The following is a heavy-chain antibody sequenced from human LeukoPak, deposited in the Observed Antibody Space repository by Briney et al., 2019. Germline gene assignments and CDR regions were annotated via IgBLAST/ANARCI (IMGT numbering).Heavy chain of an antibody. CDR1: GFTFSSYG. CDR3: ARDLWKVPAAPYYGMDV. Sequence: PGRSLRLSCAASGFTFSSYGMHWVRQAPGKGLEWVAVIWYDGSNKYYADSVKGRFTISRDNSKNTLYLQMNSLRAEDTAVYYCARDLWKVPAAPYYGMDVWGQGTTVTVSS. V-gene: IGHV3-33*01. D-gene: IGHD2-2*01. CDR2: IWYDGSNK. J-gene: IGHJ6*02.